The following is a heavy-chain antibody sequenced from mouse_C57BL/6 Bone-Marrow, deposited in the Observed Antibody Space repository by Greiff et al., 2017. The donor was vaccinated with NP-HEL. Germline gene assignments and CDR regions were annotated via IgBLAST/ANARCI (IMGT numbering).Heavy chain of an antibody. CDR2: IYPGGGYT. CDR3: ARKYYGSSYVWYFDV. J-gene: IGHJ1*03. V-gene: IGHV1-63*01. CDR1: GYTFTNYW. D-gene: IGHD1-1*01. Sequence: QVQLKQSGAELVRPGTSVKMSCKASGYTFTNYWIGWAKQRPGHGLEWIGDIYPGGGYTNYNEKFKGKATLTADKSSSTAYMQFSSLTSEDSAIYYCARKYYGSSYVWYFDVWGTGTTVTVSS.